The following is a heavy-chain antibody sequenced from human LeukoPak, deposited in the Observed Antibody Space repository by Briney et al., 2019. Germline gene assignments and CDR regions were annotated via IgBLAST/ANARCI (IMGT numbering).Heavy chain of an antibody. CDR2: IRYDGSNK. CDR3: AKDVLRYFDWLFD. J-gene: IGHJ4*02. D-gene: IGHD3-9*01. CDR1: GFTFSSYG. Sequence: AGGSLRLSCAASGFTFSSYGMHWVRQAPGKGLEWVAFIRYDGSNKYYADSVKGRFTISRDNSKNTLYLQMNSLRAEDTPVYYCAKDVLRYFDWLFDWGQGTLVTVSS. V-gene: IGHV3-30*02.